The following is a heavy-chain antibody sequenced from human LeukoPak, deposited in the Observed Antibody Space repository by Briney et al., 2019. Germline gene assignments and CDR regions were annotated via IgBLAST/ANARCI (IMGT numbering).Heavy chain of an antibody. J-gene: IGHJ4*02. CDR3: ARGLSPLLHCGGDCYLDPHGIDY. CDR2: INPNSGGT. CDR1: GYTFTGYY. V-gene: IGHV1-2*04. Sequence: ASVKVSCKASGYTFTGYYMHWVRQAPGQGLEWMGWINPNSGGTNYAQKFQGWVTMTRDTSISTAYMELSRLRSDDTAVYYCARGLSPLLHCGGDCYLDPHGIDYWGQGTLVTVSS. D-gene: IGHD2-21*02.